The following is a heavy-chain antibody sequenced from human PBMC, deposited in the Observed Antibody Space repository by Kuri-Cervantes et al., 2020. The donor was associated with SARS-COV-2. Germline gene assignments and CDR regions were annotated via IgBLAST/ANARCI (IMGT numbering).Heavy chain of an antibody. CDR3: ARGEGIVLVVYALAFDI. V-gene: IGHV4-39*07. CDR2: IYFSGST. Sequence: SETLSLTCSVSGGSISSSGHYWGWVRQPPGKGLEWIGGIYFSGSTYYTPSLKSRVTISVDTSKNQFSLKLSSVTAADTAVYYCARGEGIVLVVYALAFDIWGQGTMVTVSS. J-gene: IGHJ3*02. CDR1: GGSISSSGHY. D-gene: IGHD2-8*02.